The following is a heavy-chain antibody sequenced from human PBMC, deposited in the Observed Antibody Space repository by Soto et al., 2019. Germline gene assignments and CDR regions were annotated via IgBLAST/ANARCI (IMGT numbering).Heavy chain of an antibody. CDR3: ATGQAGGAFYYGIDV. D-gene: IGHD3-10*01. CDR2: IYSSGSA. J-gene: IGHJ6*02. V-gene: IGHV4-4*07. CDR1: GGSTSDYY. Sequence: QVRLQESGPGLLKPSETLSLTCGVSGGSTSDYYWNWIRQPAGKGLEWIGRIYSSGSANYNPSLKSEVSMSLDTSKYQVALRLSSVAAADTGVYLCATGQAGGAFYYGIDVWGQGTTVTVSS.